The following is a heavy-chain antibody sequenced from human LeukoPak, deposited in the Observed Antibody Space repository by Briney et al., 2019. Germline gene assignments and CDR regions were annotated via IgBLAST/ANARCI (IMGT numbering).Heavy chain of an antibody. J-gene: IGHJ3*02. CDR2: IYYSGST. V-gene: IGHV4-31*03. CDR1: GGSTSSGGYY. Sequence: SETLSLTCTVSGGSTSSGGYYWSWIRQHPGKGLEWIGYIYYSGSTYYNPSLKSRVTISVDTSKNQFSLKLSSVTAADTAVYYCSGGDYGSAPDAFDIWGQGTMVTVSS. CDR3: SGGDYGSAPDAFDI. D-gene: IGHD3-10*01.